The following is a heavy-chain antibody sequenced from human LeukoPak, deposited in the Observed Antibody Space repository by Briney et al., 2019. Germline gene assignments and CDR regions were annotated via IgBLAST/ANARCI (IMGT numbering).Heavy chain of an antibody. CDR3: ARDEGVTTLYPFDY. V-gene: IGHV3-7*01. Sequence: GGSLRLSCAASGFTFSTYAMDWVRQAPGKGLEWVANIKQDGSEKYYVDSVKGRFTISRDNAKNSLHLQMNSLRGEDTAVYYCARDEGVTTLYPFDYWGQGTLVTVSS. CDR1: GFTFSTYA. J-gene: IGHJ4*02. CDR2: IKQDGSEK. D-gene: IGHD3-3*01.